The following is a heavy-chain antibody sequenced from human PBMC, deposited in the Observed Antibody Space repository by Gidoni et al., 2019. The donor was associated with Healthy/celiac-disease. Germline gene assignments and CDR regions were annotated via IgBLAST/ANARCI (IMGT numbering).Heavy chain of an antibody. CDR3: ARDGGYEDKGYFDY. J-gene: IGHJ4*02. CDR2: IYYSGST. CDR1: GGSIRSGGYY. D-gene: IGHD5-12*01. Sequence: QVQLQESAPGLVKPSQTLSLTCTVSGGSIRSGGYYWSWIRQHPGKGLEWIGYIYYSGSTYYNPSLKSRVTISVDTSKNQFSLKLSSVTAADTAVYYCARDGGYEDKGYFDYWGQGTLVTVSS. V-gene: IGHV4-31*03.